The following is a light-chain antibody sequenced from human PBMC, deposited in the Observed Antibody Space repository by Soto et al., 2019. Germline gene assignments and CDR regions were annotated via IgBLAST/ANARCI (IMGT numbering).Light chain of an antibody. J-gene: IGLJ1*01. V-gene: IGLV2-14*01. Sequence: QSVLTQPASVSGSPGQSITISCTGTSSGVGGNKYVSWYQQYPGKVPKLLINKVTNRPSGVSYRFSGSKSGNTASLTISALLAEDEADYFCASSTSDSLYVFGTGTKATV. CDR1: SSGVGGNKY. CDR2: KVT. CDR3: ASSTSDSLYV.